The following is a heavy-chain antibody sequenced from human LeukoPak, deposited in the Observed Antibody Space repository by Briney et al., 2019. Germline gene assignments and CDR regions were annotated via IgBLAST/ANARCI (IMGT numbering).Heavy chain of an antibody. J-gene: IGHJ4*02. Sequence: SVKVPCKASGGTFSSYAISWVRQAPGQGLEWMGGIIPIFGTANYAQKFQGRVTITADESTSTAYMELSSLRSEDTAVYYCARLTVTTYPFDYWGQGTLVTVSS. V-gene: IGHV1-69*13. D-gene: IGHD4-11*01. CDR2: IIPIFGTA. CDR1: GGTFSSYA. CDR3: ARLTVTTYPFDY.